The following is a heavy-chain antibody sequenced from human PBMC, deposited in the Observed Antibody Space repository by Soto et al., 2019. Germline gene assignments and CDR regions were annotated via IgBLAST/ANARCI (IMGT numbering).Heavy chain of an antibody. D-gene: IGHD3-9*01. CDR2: IYYSGST. CDR1: GGSISSYY. Sequence: SETLSLTCTVSGGSISSYYWSWIRQPPGKGLEWIGYIYYSGSTNYNPSLKSRVTIPVDTSKNQFSLKLSSVTAADTAVYYCARGRYFDWLPTTPFYYMDVWGKGTTVTVSS. J-gene: IGHJ6*03. V-gene: IGHV4-59*08. CDR3: ARGRYFDWLPTTPFYYMDV.